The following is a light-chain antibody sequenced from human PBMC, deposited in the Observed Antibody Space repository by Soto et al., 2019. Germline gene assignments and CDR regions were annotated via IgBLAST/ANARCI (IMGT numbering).Light chain of an antibody. CDR3: QQRNIWPPVT. CDR1: PSVTNY. Sequence: EIVLTQTPPTLSMTPGERATLSCGATPSVTNYLAWYQQKPGQAPRLLIYGAFNRATGIPARFSGSGAGTDFTLTISSLEPEDFAVYYCQQRNIWPPVTFGQGTRLEIK. J-gene: IGKJ5*01. V-gene: IGKV3-11*01. CDR2: GAF.